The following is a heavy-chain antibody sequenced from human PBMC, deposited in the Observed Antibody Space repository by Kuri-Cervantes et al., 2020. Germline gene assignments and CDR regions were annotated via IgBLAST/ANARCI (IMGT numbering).Heavy chain of an antibody. D-gene: IGHD4-17*01. CDR2: IYYSGST. V-gene: IGHV4-39*07. J-gene: IGHJ4*02. CDR1: GGSISSSSYY. Sequence: ESLKISCTVSGGSISSSSYYWGWIRQPPGKGLEWIGSIYYSGSTYYNPSLKSRLTISVDTSKNQFSLKLSSVTAADTAVYYCARGGTTVTDYYFDYWGQGALVTVSS. CDR3: ARGGTTVTDYYFDY.